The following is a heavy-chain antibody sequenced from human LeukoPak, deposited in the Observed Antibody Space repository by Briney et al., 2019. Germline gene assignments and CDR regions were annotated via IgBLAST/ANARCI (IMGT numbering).Heavy chain of an antibody. J-gene: IGHJ4*02. V-gene: IGHV4-30-4*08. CDR1: GGSISSGDYY. CDR3: ARAPPYYDFWSGYYKGYYFDY. D-gene: IGHD3-3*01. Sequence: PSQTLSLTCTVSGGSISSGDYYWRWIRQPPGTGLEWIGYIYYSGSTYYNPSLKSRVTISVDTSKNQFSLKLSSVTAADTAVYYCARAPPYYDFWSGYYKGYYFDYWGQGTPVTVSS. CDR2: IYYSGST.